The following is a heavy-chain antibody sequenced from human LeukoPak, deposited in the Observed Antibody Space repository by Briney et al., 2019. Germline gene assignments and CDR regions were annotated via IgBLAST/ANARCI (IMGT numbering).Heavy chain of an antibody. D-gene: IGHD3-22*01. Sequence: GESLKFSCKGSGYSFTSYWIGWVRQMPGKGLEWMGIIYPGDSDTRYSPSFQGQVTISADKSISTAYLQWSSLKASDTAMYYCASHTGCYDSSGPQYFDYWGQGTLVTVSS. CDR1: GYSFTSYW. CDR3: ASHTGCYDSSGPQYFDY. CDR2: IYPGDSDT. V-gene: IGHV5-51*01. J-gene: IGHJ4*02.